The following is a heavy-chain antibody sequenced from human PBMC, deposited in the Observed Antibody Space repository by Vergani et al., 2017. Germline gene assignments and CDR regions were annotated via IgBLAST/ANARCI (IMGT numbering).Heavy chain of an antibody. CDR2: IRHDGIT. V-gene: IGHV4-34*01. Sequence: QAQLQQWGAGLLKPSETLSLTCAIYGGSFNDYWWTWIRQPPGKGLEWIGEIRHDGITHYSPSLKSRVTISIDTSTHQFSLNLSSVTAADTAVYFCARHSTVEWLVKLGLIDPWGQGILVTVSS. CDR3: ARHSTVEWLVKLGLIDP. D-gene: IGHD6-19*01. J-gene: IGHJ5*02. CDR1: GGSFNDYW.